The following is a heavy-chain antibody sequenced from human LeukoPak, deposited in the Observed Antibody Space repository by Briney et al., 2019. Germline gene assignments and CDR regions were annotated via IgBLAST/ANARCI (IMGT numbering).Heavy chain of an antibody. CDR3: ARYGYCSSTSCYYYYYYMDV. CDR2: ILYSGST. D-gene: IGHD2-2*01. J-gene: IGHJ6*03. V-gene: IGHV4-39*07. CDR1: GGSISSSSSY. Sequence: SETLSLTCSVSGGSISSSSSYWGWIRQPPGKGLEWIGSILYSGSTYYNPSLRSRVTISVDTSKNQFSLKLSSVTAADTAVYYCARYGYCSSTSCYYYYYYMDVWGKGTTVTVSS.